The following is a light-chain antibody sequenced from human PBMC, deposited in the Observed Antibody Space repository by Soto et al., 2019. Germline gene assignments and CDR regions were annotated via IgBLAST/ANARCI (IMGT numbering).Light chain of an antibody. J-gene: IGKJ1*01. CDR1: QNINTW. CDR3: QQYFRFRA. V-gene: IGKV1-5*03. Sequence: DIQMTQSPSTLSASVGDTFIITCRASQNINTWLAWHQQKPGKAPELLISKASTLESGVPSRFSGSGFGTEFTLTISNLQPDDFATYYCQQYFRFRAFGPGTKVDIK. CDR2: KAS.